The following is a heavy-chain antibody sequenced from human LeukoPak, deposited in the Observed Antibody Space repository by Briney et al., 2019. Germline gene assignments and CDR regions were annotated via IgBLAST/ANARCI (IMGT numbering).Heavy chain of an antibody. J-gene: IGHJ4*02. CDR2: INPSGGST. Sequence: GASVKVSCKASGYTFTSYYMHWVRQAPGQGLEWMGIINPSGGSTSYAQKFQGRVTMTRDTSTSAVYMELSSLRSEDTAVYYCAREGADHNVDIVATTGPYTAPFLLDYWGQGTLVTVSS. D-gene: IGHD5-12*01. CDR1: GYTFTSYY. V-gene: IGHV1-46*01. CDR3: AREGADHNVDIVATTGPYTAPFLLDY.